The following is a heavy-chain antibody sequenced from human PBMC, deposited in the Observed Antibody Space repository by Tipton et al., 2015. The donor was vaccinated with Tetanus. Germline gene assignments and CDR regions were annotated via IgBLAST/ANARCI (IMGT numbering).Heavy chain of an antibody. J-gene: IGHJ4*02. CDR1: GGSISSYY. CDR2: IYSSGST. D-gene: IGHD3-10*01. Sequence: TLSLTCTVSGGSISSYYWSWIRQPAGKGLEWIGRIYSSGSTHYNPSLKSRVTMSLDTSKNQFSLKLNSVTAADTAVYYCARGVWFGPGPRYYFDYWGQGTLFTVSS. CDR3: ARGVWFGPGPRYYFDY. V-gene: IGHV4-4*07.